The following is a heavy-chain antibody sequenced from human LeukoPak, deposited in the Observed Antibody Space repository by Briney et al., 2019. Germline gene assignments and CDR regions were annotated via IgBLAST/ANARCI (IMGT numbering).Heavy chain of an antibody. CDR1: GFSLSTSGVG. Sequence: SGPTLVNPTQTLTLTCTFSGFSLSTSGVGVGCICQPPGKALEWLAVIYWDDDKRYSPSLKSRLTITKETSKNQVVLTMTNMDPVDTAKYYCAHSKSPPPRQMATMGFGYWGQGTLVTVSS. D-gene: IGHD5-24*01. J-gene: IGHJ4*02. V-gene: IGHV2-5*02. CDR3: AHSKSPPPRQMATMGFGY. CDR2: IYWDDDK.